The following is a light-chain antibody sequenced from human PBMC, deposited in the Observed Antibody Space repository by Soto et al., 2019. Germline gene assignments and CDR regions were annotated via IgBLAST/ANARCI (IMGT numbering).Light chain of an antibody. CDR1: QTFLYSYNNKNY. V-gene: IGKV4-1*01. CDR2: WAS. J-gene: IGKJ3*01. CDR3: QQYGSSLP. Sequence: VMTQSPGSRTVLLGEGSTINSTSSQTFLYSYNNKNYLAWYQQKPGQPPKLLIYWASTRESGVLDRFSGSGSGTDFTLTISSLQAEDFAVYYCQQYGSSLPFGPGTKVDL.